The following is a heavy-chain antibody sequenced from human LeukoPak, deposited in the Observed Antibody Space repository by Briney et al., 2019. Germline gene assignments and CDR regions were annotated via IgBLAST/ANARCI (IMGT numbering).Heavy chain of an antibody. CDR2: ISYDGSNK. J-gene: IGHJ4*02. CDR1: GFTFSSYA. D-gene: IGHD4-23*01. V-gene: IGHV3-30*01. Sequence: PGGSLRLSCAASGFTFSSYAMHWVRQAPGKGLEWVAVISYDGSNKYYADSVKGRFTISRDNSKNTLYLQMNSLRAEDTAVYYCARDPTRLRWAYFDYWGQETLVTVSS. CDR3: ARDPTRLRWAYFDY.